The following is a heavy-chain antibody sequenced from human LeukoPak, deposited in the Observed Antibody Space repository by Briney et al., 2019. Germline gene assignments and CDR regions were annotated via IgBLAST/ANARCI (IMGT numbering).Heavy chain of an antibody. J-gene: IGHJ5*02. D-gene: IGHD6-19*01. Sequence: TSETLSLTCTVSGGSISSYYWSWIRQPAGKGPEWIGRIYTSGSTNYNPSLKSRVTMSVDTSKNQFSLKLSSVTAADTAVYYCARGFTSGWYWWFDPWGQGTPVTVSS. V-gene: IGHV4-4*07. CDR3: ARGFTSGWYWWFDP. CDR1: GGSISSYY. CDR2: IYTSGST.